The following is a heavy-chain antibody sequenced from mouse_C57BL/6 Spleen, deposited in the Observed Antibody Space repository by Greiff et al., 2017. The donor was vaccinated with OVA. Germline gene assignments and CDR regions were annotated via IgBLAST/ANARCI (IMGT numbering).Heavy chain of an antibody. J-gene: IGHJ2*01. Sequence: QVQLQQPGAELVKPGASVKLSCKASGYTFTSYWMHWVKQRPGQGLEWIGMIHPNSGSTNYNEKFKSQATLTLDKSSSTAYRQLSSLTSEDSAVYYCARSVDYFEYWGQGTTLTDSS. V-gene: IGHV1-64*01. CDR1: GYTFTSYW. CDR2: IHPNSGST. D-gene: IGHD1-3*01. CDR3: ARSVDYFEY.